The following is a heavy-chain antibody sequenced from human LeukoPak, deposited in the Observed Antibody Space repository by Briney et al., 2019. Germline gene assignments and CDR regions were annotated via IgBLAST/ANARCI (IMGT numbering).Heavy chain of an antibody. CDR3: AGITMIVVVNSNFDY. D-gene: IGHD3-22*01. CDR1: GYTFTGYY. V-gene: IGHV1-2*04. Sequence: ASVKVSCKASGYTFTGYYMHWVRQAPGQGLEWMGWINPNSGGTNYAQKFQGWVTMTRDTSISTAYMELSRLRSDDTAVYYCAGITMIVVVNSNFDYWGQGTLVTVSS. J-gene: IGHJ4*02. CDR2: INPNSGGT.